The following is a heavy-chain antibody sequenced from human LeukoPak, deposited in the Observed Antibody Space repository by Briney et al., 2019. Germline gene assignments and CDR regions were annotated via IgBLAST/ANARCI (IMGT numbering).Heavy chain of an antibody. V-gene: IGHV3-23*01. J-gene: IGHJ6*03. CDR2: ISGSGGST. CDR3: AKADRSSSWYDYYYYMDV. D-gene: IGHD6-13*01. Sequence: GGSLRLSCAASGFTFSSYAMSWVRQAPGKGLEWVSAISGSGGSTYYADSVKGRFTISRDNSKNTLYLQMNSLRAEDTAVYYCAKADRSSSWYDYYYYMDVWGKGTTVTVPS. CDR1: GFTFSSYA.